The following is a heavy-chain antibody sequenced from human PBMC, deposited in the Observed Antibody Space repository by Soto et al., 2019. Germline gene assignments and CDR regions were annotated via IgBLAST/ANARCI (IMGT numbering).Heavy chain of an antibody. Sequence: ASVKVSCKASGYTFTGYYMHWVRQAPVHGLEWMGWINPNSGGTNYAHKFQGRVTMTRDTSISTAYMELSRMRSDDTTVHSCARDRATGMITFLVLIVMFHWGQGTLVTVSS. V-gene: IGHV1-2*02. D-gene: IGHD3-16*02. J-gene: IGHJ4*02. CDR1: GYTFTGYY. CDR2: INPNSGGT. CDR3: ARDRATGMITFLVLIVMFH.